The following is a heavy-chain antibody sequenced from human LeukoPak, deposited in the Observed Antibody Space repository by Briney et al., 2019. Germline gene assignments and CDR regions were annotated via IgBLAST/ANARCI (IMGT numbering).Heavy chain of an antibody. V-gene: IGHV3-11*01. D-gene: IGHD6-19*01. Sequence: GGSLRLSCAASGFTFSDYYMSWLRQAPGKGLEWISYISSSGDTIFYADSVKGRFTISRDNSKNTLYLQMNSLRAEDTAVYYCAKGHSGYSSGWYAYYYDSHTFDYWGQGTLVTVSS. CDR2: ISSSGDTI. CDR1: GFTFSDYY. J-gene: IGHJ4*02. CDR3: AKGHSGYSSGWYAYYYDSHTFDY.